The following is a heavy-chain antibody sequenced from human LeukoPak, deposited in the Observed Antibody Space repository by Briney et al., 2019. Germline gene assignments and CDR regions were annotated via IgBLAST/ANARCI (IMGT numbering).Heavy chain of an antibody. J-gene: IGHJ4*02. D-gene: IGHD3-10*01. CDR3: ARERSYYTFDY. V-gene: IGHV3-48*03. CDR1: GFSFSSFE. Sequence: PGGSLRLSCAASGFSFSSFEMNWVRQAPGKGLEWLSYISGSGTTIYYADSVKGRFTISRDNAKNSLYLQMNSLRAEDTAVYYCARERSYYTFDYWGQGTLVTVSS. CDR2: ISGSGTTI.